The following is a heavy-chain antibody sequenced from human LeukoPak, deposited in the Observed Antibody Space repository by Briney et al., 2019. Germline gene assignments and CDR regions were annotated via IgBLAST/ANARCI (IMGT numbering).Heavy chain of an antibody. CDR2: ISYDGSNQ. Sequence: RRSLRLSCSASGFTVSSYAMYRVRQAAGKGPYWLAVISYDGSNQYYADSVRGRFSISTYSSRNTLYLRIISLRAVYSSVFYCSKELADSYGYLGALDIWGQGIMVTVFS. J-gene: IGHJ3*02. V-gene: IGHV3-30*18. CDR1: GFTVSSYA. CDR3: SKELADSYGYLGALDI. D-gene: IGHD5-18*01.